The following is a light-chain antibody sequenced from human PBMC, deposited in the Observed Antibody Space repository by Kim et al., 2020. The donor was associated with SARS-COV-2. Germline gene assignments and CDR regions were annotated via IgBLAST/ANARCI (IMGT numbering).Light chain of an antibody. CDR3: QQYSSWPHT. J-gene: IGKJ3*01. Sequence: EIVLTQSPATLSVSPGERVTLSCRASQSVSSNLAWYQQKPGQAPRLLIYGASTRATGIPARFSGSGSGTEFTLTISSLQSEDFAVYYCQQYSSWPHTFGPGTKVDIK. CDR2: GAS. CDR1: QSVSSN. V-gene: IGKV3-15*01.